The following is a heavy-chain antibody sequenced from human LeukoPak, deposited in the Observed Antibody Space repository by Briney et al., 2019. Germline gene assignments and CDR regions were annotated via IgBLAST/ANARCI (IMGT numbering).Heavy chain of an antibody. D-gene: IGHD3-10*01. J-gene: IGHJ4*02. CDR1: GFTFSSYG. V-gene: IGHV3-30*18. CDR2: ISYDGSNK. Sequence: GRSLRLSCAASGFTFSSYGMHWVRQAPGQGLEWVAVISYDGSNKYYADSVKGRFTISRDNSKNTLYLQMNSLRAEDTAVYYCAKGPIYGSGRSPYYFDYWGQGTLVTVSS. CDR3: AKGPIYGSGRSPYYFDY.